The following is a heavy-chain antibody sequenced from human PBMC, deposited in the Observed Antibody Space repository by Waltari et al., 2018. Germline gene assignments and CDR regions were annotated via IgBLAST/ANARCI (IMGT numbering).Heavy chain of an antibody. V-gene: IGHV3-21*01. CDR3: ARALVAVAGPFDY. CDR2: ISSSSSYI. Sequence: EVQLVESGGGLVKPGGSLRLSCAASGFTFRSYSMNWVRQAPGKGLEWVSSISSSSSYIYYADSVKGRFTISRDNAKNSLYLQMNSLRAEDTAVYYCARALVAVAGPFDYWGQGTLVTVSS. CDR1: GFTFRSYS. D-gene: IGHD6-19*01. J-gene: IGHJ4*02.